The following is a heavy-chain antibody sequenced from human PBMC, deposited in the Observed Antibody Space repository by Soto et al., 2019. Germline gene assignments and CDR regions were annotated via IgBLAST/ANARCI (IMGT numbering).Heavy chain of an antibody. Sequence: GGSLRLSCAASGFTFSSYAMSWVRQAPGKGLEWVSAISGSGGSTYYADSVKGRFTISRDNSKNTLYLQMNSLRAEDTAVYYCAKDFRVITFGGVIVMWGQGTLVTVSS. CDR3: AKDFRVITFGGVIVM. D-gene: IGHD3-16*02. J-gene: IGHJ4*02. CDR1: GFTFSSYA. V-gene: IGHV3-23*01. CDR2: ISGSGGST.